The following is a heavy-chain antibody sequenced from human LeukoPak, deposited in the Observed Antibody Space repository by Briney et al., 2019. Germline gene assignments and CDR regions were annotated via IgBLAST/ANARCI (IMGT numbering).Heavy chain of an antibody. D-gene: IGHD5-24*01. CDR2: VDPEDGET. CDR3: ARGSYRDGTSG. J-gene: IGHJ4*02. V-gene: IGHV1-8*02. CDR1: GYTFTSCG. Sequence: ASVKVSCKASGYTFTSCGISWARQAPGQGLEWMGRVDPEDGETIYAEKFQGRVTMTRNTSISTAYMELSSLRSEDTAVYYCARGSYRDGTSGWGQGTLVTVSS.